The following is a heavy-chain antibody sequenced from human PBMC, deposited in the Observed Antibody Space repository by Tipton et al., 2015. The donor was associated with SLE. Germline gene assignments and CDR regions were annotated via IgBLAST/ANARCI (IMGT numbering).Heavy chain of an antibody. Sequence: SLRLSCAASGFTFSYYGMNWVRQAPGKGLEWVSYISRNSRTLEYADSVKGRFSISRDNAKNSLYMQVNSLRAEDTAVYYCARGGAARPDYWGQGTLVTVSS. J-gene: IGHJ4*02. V-gene: IGHV3-48*01. CDR3: ARGGAARPDY. CDR1: GFTFSYYG. D-gene: IGHD6-6*01. CDR2: ISRNSRTL.